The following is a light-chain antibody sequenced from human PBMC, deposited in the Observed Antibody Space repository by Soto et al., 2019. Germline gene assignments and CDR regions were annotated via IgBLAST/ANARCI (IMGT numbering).Light chain of an antibody. V-gene: IGLV2-14*01. J-gene: IGLJ1*01. CDR2: EVS. Sequence: QSALTQPASVSGSPGQSITISCTGTSSDVGGHNYVSWYQQHPGKAPKLMIYEVSNRHSGVSNRFSGSKSGNTASLTISGLQAEDEADYYCNSYTSSSTLYVFGTGTKLTVL. CDR3: NSYTSSSTLYV. CDR1: SSDVGGHNY.